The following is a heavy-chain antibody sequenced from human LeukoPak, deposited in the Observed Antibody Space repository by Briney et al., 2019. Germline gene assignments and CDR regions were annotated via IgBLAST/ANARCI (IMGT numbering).Heavy chain of an antibody. J-gene: IGHJ4*02. V-gene: IGHV1-3*01. CDR3: ARDLLVATRPLHY. CDR2: INAGNGNT. CDR1: GYTFTSYA. D-gene: IGHD5-12*01. Sequence: GASVTVSFTASGYTFTSYAMHWVRQAPGQRLEWMGWINAGNGNTKYSQKFQGRVTITRDTSASTAYMELSSLRSEDTAVYYCARDLLVATRPLHYWGQGTLVTVSS.